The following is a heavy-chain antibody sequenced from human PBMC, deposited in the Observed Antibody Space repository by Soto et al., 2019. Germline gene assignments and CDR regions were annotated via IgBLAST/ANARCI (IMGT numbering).Heavy chain of an antibody. D-gene: IGHD3-10*01. CDR3: ARQGFGALHGVVDV. Sequence: SETLSLTCAVSGGSISSGGYSWSWIRQPPGKGLEWIGYIYHSGSTYYNPSLKSRVTISLDRSKNQFSLKLTSVTATDTAVYYCARQGFGALHGVVDVWGQGTTVTVSS. V-gene: IGHV4-30-2*02. J-gene: IGHJ6*02. CDR2: IYHSGST. CDR1: GGSISSGGYS.